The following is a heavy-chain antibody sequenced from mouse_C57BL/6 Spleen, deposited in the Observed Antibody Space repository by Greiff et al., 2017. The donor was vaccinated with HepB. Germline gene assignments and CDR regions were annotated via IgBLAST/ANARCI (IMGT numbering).Heavy chain of an antibody. J-gene: IGHJ4*01. Sequence: VQLQQSGTVLARPGASVKMSCKTSGYTFTSYWMHWVKQRPGQGLEWIGAIYPGNSDTSYNQKFKGKAKLTAVTSASTAYMELSSLTNEDSAVYYCTRCPDYYGSSLYYAMDYWGQGTSVTVSS. CDR1: GYTFTSYW. D-gene: IGHD1-1*01. CDR3: TRCPDYYGSSLYYAMDY. V-gene: IGHV1-5*01. CDR2: IYPGNSDT.